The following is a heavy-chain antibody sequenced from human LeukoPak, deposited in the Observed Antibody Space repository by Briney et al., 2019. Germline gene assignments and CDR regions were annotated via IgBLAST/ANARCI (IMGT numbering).Heavy chain of an antibody. V-gene: IGHV4-4*07. CDR3: ARELQTVAGTLPTGVFDY. J-gene: IGHJ4*02. CDR1: GGSISSYY. D-gene: IGHD6-19*01. CDR2: IYTSGST. Sequence: PSETLSLTCTVSGGSISSYYWSWIRQPAGKGLEWIGRIYTSGSTNYNPSLKSRVTMSVDTSKNQFSLKLSSVTAADTAVYYCARELQTVAGTLPTGVFDYWGQGTRVTVSS.